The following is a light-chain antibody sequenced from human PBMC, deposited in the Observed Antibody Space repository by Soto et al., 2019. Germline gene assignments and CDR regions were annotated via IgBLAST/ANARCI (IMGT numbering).Light chain of an antibody. Sequence: EIVLTQSPGTLSLSPGERATLSCRASQSVSSSYLAWYQQKPGQAPRLLIYGASSRATGFPDRFSGSGSGTGFTLTISRLEPEDFAVYYCQQYGSSPWTFGQGTKVDIK. J-gene: IGKJ1*01. CDR1: QSVSSSY. CDR2: GAS. V-gene: IGKV3-20*01. CDR3: QQYGSSPWT.